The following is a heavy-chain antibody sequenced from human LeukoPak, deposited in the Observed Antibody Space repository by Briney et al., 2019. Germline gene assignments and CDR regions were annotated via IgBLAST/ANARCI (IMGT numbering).Heavy chain of an antibody. V-gene: IGHV4-38-2*02. CDR3: ARRSTYYDFWSGYPYAFDI. CDR2: YYHSGST. D-gene: IGHD3-3*01. Sequence: SETLSLTCTVSGYSISSGYYWGWLRPPPGKGLGWSGSYYHSGSTYYSPFIRRLVNMSADTSKNQFSLKLTSVTAADTAVYYCARRSTYYDFWSGYPYAFDIWVQGTMVTVS. J-gene: IGHJ3*02. CDR1: GYSISSGYY.